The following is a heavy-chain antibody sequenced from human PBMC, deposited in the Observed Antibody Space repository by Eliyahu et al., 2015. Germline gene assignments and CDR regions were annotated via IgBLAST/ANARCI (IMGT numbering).Heavy chain of an antibody. V-gene: IGHV3-30*04. CDR1: TFTFSXYP. CDR2: ISYDGNNK. J-gene: IGHJ4*02. D-gene: IGHD6-6*01. CDR3: AREGAYSTSSGRGYPDY. Sequence: QVQLVESGGGVVQPGRSLRLSCXASTFTFSXYPMHWVRQAPGKGLEWVAVISYDGNNKYYADSVKGRFTISRDNSKNTLYLQMNSLRAEDTAVYYCAREGAYSTSSGRGYPDYWGQGTLVTVSS.